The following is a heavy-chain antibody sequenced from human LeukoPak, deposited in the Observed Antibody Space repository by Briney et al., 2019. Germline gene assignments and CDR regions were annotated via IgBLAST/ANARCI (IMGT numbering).Heavy chain of an antibody. CDR2: LSWDGGII. CDR1: GFTSYVYS. CDR3: AKDNGGRGYNYGAFDP. D-gene: IGHD5-18*01. Sequence: PRGGLRLSRVGSGFTSYVYSMRGGRQASGEGLWGVSPLSWDGGIIYYADSVKGRFTISRDNSKNSLYLQMNSLRVEDTALYYCAKDNGGRGYNYGAFDPWGQGTLVTVSS. J-gene: IGHJ5*02. V-gene: IGHV3-43D*03.